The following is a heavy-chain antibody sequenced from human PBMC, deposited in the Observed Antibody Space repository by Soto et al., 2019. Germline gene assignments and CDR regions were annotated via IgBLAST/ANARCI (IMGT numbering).Heavy chain of an antibody. Sequence: GGSLRLSCAASGFTCSSYEMNWVRQAPGKGLEWVSYISSSGSTIYYADSVKGRFTISRDNAKNSLYLQMNSLRAEHPAVYYCARDAQSDTAMGYYYYYGMDVWGQGTTVTVSS. CDR2: ISSSGSTI. CDR1: GFTCSSYE. D-gene: IGHD5-18*01. CDR3: ARDAQSDTAMGYYYYYGMDV. V-gene: IGHV3-48*03. J-gene: IGHJ6*02.